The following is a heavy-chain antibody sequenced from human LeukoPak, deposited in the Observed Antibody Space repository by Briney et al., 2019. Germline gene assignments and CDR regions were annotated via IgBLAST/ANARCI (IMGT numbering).Heavy chain of an antibody. D-gene: IGHD3-9*01. CDR2: INSNSGNT. J-gene: IGHJ4*02. Sequence: ASVEVSCKASGYTFNNHDISWVRQATGQGLEWIGKINSNSGNTGYAQKFQGRVTMTRSTSVRTVHMELNSLTSEDTAVYFCARSASGTGYTAWGQGPLVTVSS. CDR1: GYTFNNHD. CDR3: ARSASGTGYTA. V-gene: IGHV1-8*01.